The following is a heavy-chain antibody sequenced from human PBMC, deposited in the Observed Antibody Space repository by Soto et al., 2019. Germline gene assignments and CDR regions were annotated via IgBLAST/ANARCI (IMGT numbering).Heavy chain of an antibody. D-gene: IGHD3-10*01. CDR1: GFTFSGYG. CDR3: WRGGGFGEQYSDAFDI. V-gene: IGHV3-13*01. Sequence: EVQLVESGGGLVQAGGSLRLSCAASGFTFSGYGMHWVRQAAGESLEWVSVIGTSGHAFYADSAKGRFTITREDAKNSVYLQMNGLRDGDTAVYYCWRGGGFGEQYSDAFDIWGQGTMVNVSS. J-gene: IGHJ3*02. CDR2: IGTSGHA.